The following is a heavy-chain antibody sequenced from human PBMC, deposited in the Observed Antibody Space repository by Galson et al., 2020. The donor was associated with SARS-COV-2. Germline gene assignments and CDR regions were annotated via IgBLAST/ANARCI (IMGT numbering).Heavy chain of an antibody. Sequence: GASMKISCAASGFTFSSHAMHWVRQAPGKGLEWVAQIFYDGSDKYYGDSVKGRFTISRDSSNNMVYLQMNNLRADDTAVYYCARDGQLCSGGACDYWGQGTLGAVCS. V-gene: IGHV3-33*01. J-gene: IGHJ4*02. D-gene: IGHD2-15*01. CDR3: ARDGQLCSGGACDY. CDR1: GFTFSSHA. CDR2: IFYDGSDK.